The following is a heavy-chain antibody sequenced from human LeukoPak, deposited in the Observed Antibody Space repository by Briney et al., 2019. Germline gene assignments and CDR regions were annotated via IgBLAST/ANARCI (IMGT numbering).Heavy chain of an antibody. Sequence: GWSLRLSCAASGFTFSDYYMSWIRQAPGKGLEWVAYITSSGDDIYYADSVKGRFTISRDNAKNALFLRMSSLRVEDTATYYCASDIVATSGDFWGQGTLVSVSS. CDR1: GFTFSDYY. D-gene: IGHD5-12*01. V-gene: IGHV3-11*01. J-gene: IGHJ4*02. CDR2: ITSSGDDI. CDR3: ASDIVATSGDF.